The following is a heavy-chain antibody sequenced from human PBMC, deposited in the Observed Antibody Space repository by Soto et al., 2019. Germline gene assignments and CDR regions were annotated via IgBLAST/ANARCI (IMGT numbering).Heavy chain of an antibody. CDR1: GFSVSRSY. CDR3: TTDPIAAADLFDAFDI. Sequence: PGGSLRLSCAASGFSVSRSYMSWVRQAPGKGLEWVSVIFSGGITYYADSVKGRFTISRDDSKNTLYLQMNSLRAEDTAVYYCTTDPIAAADLFDAFDIWGQGTMVTVSS. D-gene: IGHD6-13*01. J-gene: IGHJ3*02. CDR2: IFSGGIT. V-gene: IGHV3-53*01.